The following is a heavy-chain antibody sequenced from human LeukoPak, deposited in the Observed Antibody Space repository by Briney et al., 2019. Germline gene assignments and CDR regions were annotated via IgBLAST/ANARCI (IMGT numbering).Heavy chain of an antibody. Sequence: GGSLRLSCAASGFTFRTSGMSWVRQAPGKGLEWVSAISGSGVSTYYADSVKGRFTISRDNSKNTLYLQMNSLRAEDTAVYYCAHGTMYQLDYWGQGTLVTVSS. CDR2: ISGSGVST. V-gene: IGHV3-23*01. D-gene: IGHD2-2*01. J-gene: IGHJ4*02. CDR1: GFTFRTSG. CDR3: AHGTMYQLDY.